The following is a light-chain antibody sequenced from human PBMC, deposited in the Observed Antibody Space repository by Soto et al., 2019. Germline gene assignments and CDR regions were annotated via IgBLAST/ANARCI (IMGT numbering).Light chain of an antibody. Sequence: EIVLTQSPGTLSLSPGERATLSCRASQSVSRSYLAWYQQKPGQAPRLLIYGASSRATGIPDTFSGSGSGTDFTLTISRLEPEDFAVYYCQQHGSSPWTFGQGTKVEIK. V-gene: IGKV3-20*01. J-gene: IGKJ1*01. CDR2: GAS. CDR1: QSVSRSY. CDR3: QQHGSSPWT.